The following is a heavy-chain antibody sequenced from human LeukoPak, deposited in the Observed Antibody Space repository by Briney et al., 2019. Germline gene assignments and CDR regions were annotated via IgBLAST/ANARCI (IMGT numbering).Heavy chain of an antibody. CDR2: INPNSGGT. CDR3: ARDWVEGLRYFDWLFEFDY. Sequence: ASVKVSCKASGYTFTGYYMHWVRQAPGQGLEWMGWINPNSGGTNYAQKFQGRVTMTRDTSISTAYMELSRLRSDDTAVYYCARDWVEGLRYFDWLFEFDYWGQGTLVTVSS. CDR1: GYTFTGYY. D-gene: IGHD3-9*01. V-gene: IGHV1-2*02. J-gene: IGHJ4*02.